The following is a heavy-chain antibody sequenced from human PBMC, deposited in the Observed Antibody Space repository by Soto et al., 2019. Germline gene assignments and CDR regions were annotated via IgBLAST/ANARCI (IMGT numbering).Heavy chain of an antibody. Sequence: EVQLLESGGGLVQPGGSLRLSCAASGFTFSSYAMSWVRQAPGKGLEWVSAISGSGGSTYYADSVKGRFTISRDNSKNTLYLRMNSLRAEDTAVYYCAKDRGQLVEGGDFDYWGQGTLVTVSS. J-gene: IGHJ4*02. CDR3: AKDRGQLVEGGDFDY. CDR1: GFTFSSYA. CDR2: ISGSGGST. D-gene: IGHD6-6*01. V-gene: IGHV3-23*01.